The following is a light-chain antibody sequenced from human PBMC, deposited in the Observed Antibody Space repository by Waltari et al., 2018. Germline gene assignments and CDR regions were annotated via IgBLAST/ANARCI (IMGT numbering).Light chain of an antibody. Sequence: QSALSQPASVSGSPGQSLTITCTGASTDLASYNLVAWYQHHPNRAPKLIIYEATNPPAGISHRVSGAKCGATASLRIAGLQADDEADYYCCAYTGSSTSYGCGGGTKVTVL. J-gene: IGLJ1*01. CDR3: CAYTGSSTSYG. CDR2: EAT. CDR1: STDLASYNL. V-gene: IGLV2-23*01.